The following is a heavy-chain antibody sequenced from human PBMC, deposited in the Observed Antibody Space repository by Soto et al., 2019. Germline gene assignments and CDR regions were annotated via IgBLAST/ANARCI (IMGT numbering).Heavy chain of an antibody. CDR3: AKDGNCLDVYYDV. CDR1: GIEFSNYA. CDR2: VSASGRSR. D-gene: IGHD3-16*01. V-gene: IGHV3-23*01. J-gene: IGHJ4*02. Sequence: EVQLLESGGGLVQPGGSLRLSCVGSGIEFSNYAMSWVRQAPGKGLEWVSIVSASGRSRYHADSVKGRFTISRDNSKNNLYMQMTNLRAEDTAVYYCAKDGNCLDVYYDVWGQGTPVTVSS.